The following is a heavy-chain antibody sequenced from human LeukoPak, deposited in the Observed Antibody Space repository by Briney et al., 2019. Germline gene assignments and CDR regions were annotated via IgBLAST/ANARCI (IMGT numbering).Heavy chain of an antibody. CDR3: ARLRYYGMDV. V-gene: IGHV3-23*01. CDR2: ISGSGGST. D-gene: IGHD2-15*01. CDR1: GFTFSSYA. Sequence: GGSLRLSCAASGFTFSSYAMSWVRQAPGKGLEWVSAISGSGGSTYYADSVKGRFTISRDNSKNTLSLQMNSLRAEDTAVYYCARLRYYGMDVWGQGTTVTVSS. J-gene: IGHJ6*02.